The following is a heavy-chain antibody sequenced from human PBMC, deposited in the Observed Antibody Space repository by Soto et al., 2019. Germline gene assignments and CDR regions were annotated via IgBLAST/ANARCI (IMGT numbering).Heavy chain of an antibody. V-gene: IGHV1-46*03. CDR2: INPSGDST. J-gene: IGHJ5*02. CDR3: ARHHDYGDSGWFDP. CDR1: GYAFTSYY. Sequence: QVQLVQSGAEVKKPGASVKVSCKASGYAFTSYYIHWVRQAPGQGLEWMGIINPSGDSTTHAQKFQGSVTMTRDTSTSQVYMELSSLRPEDTAVYYCARHHDYGDSGWFDPWGQGPLVAVSS. D-gene: IGHD4-17*01.